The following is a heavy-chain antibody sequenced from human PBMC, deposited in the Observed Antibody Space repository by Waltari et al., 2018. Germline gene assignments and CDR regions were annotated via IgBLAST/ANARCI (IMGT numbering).Heavy chain of an antibody. CDR1: GGTFSSYA. CDR3: ARSGSPIFGVVIINSPSGMDV. D-gene: IGHD3-3*01. Sequence: QVQLVQSGAEVKKPGSSVKVSCKASGGTFSSYAISWVRQATGQGLEWMGGIIPIFGTANYAQKVQGRVTSTADESTSTAYMELGSLRSEDTAVYYCARSGSPIFGVVIINSPSGMDVWGQGTTVTVSS. V-gene: IGHV1-69*01. J-gene: IGHJ6*02. CDR2: IIPIFGTA.